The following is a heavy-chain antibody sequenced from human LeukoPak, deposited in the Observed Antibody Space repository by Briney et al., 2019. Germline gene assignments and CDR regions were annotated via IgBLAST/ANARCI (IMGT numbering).Heavy chain of an antibody. CDR2: IYYSGST. CDR1: GGSLSSYY. V-gene: IGHV4-59*01. CDR3: ARVTAAAGTHDAFDI. D-gene: IGHD6-13*01. J-gene: IGHJ3*02. Sequence: SETLSLTCTVSGGSLSSYYWSWIRQPPGKGLEWIGYIYYSGSTNYNPSLKSRVTISVDTSKNQFSLKLSSVTAADTAVYYCARVTAAAGTHDAFDIWGQGTMVTVSS.